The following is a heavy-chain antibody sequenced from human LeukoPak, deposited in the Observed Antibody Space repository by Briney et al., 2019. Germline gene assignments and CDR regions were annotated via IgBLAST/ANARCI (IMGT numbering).Heavy chain of an antibody. Sequence: GGSLRLSCVPSGFTFNSYAMSWVRQAPGKGLEWVSAISGSGGSTYYADSVKGRFTISRDNSKNTLYLQMNSLRAEDTAVYYCAKGSSWYLYFDYWGQGTLVTVSS. J-gene: IGHJ4*02. CDR1: GFTFNSYA. CDR3: AKGSSWYLYFDY. CDR2: ISGSGGST. D-gene: IGHD6-13*01. V-gene: IGHV3-23*01.